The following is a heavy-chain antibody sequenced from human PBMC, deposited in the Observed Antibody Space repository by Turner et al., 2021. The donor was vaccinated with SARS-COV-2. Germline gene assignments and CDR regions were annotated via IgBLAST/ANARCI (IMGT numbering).Heavy chain of an antibody. Sequence: EVQLVESGGGFVQPGRSLRLSCAGSGFTFNEHAMHWVRQATGKGLEWVSGIMWDSGSIGYADSVKGRFTISRDNAKNSLYLEMNSLRVEDTALYYCARDLSPGGADVWGQGTTVTVSS. CDR1: GFTFNEHA. CDR2: IMWDSGSI. J-gene: IGHJ6*02. CDR3: ARDLSPGGADV. V-gene: IGHV3-9*01. D-gene: IGHD4-17*01.